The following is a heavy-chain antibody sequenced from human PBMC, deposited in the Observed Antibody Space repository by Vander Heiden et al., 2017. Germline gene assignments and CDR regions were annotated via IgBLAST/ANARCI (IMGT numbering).Heavy chain of an antibody. D-gene: IGHD2-8*01. CDR3: ARNCAYCPYGLMDV. Sequence: QITLKESGPTLVKPKQTLTLTCTFSGFSLCATGAGVACIRQPPGKALEWLALIYWNDNGRYSPALKSRLTITKDTSKNQVVLTMTNMDRVDTATYYCARNCAYCPYGLMDVWGQGTTVTVSS. CDR1: GFSLCATGAG. J-gene: IGHJ6*02. CDR2: IYWNDNG. V-gene: IGHV2-5*01.